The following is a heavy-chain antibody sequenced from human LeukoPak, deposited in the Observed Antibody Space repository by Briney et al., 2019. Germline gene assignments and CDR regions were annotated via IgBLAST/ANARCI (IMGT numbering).Heavy chain of an antibody. CDR3: ARACTNGVCSPADY. J-gene: IGHJ4*02. Sequence: ASVKVSCKASGYTFTGYYMHWVRQAPEQGLEWMGRINPNSGGTNYAQKFQGRVTMTRDTSISTAYMELSRLRSDDTAVYYCARACTNGVCSPADYWGQGTLVTVSS. CDR1: GYTFTGYY. CDR2: INPNSGGT. V-gene: IGHV1-2*06. D-gene: IGHD2-8*01.